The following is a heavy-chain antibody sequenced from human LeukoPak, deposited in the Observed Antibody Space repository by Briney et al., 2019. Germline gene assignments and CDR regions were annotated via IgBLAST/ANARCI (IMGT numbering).Heavy chain of an antibody. J-gene: IGHJ4*02. CDR1: GGSISSYY. V-gene: IGHV4-59*01. CDR2: IYYSGST. CDR3: AREGRHYYDSSGYYQYFDY. D-gene: IGHD3-22*01. Sequence: SETLSLTCTVSGGSISSYYWSWIRQPPGKGLEWIGYIYYSGSTNYNPSLKSRVTISVDTSKNQFSLKLSSVTAADTAVYYCAREGRHYYDSSGYYQYFDYSGQGTLVTVSS.